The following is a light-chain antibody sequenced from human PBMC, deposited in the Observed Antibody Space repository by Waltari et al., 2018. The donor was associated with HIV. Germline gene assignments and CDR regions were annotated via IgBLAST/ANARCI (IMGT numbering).Light chain of an antibody. J-gene: IGLJ3*02. CDR2: GVT. Sequence: QSALTQPATVSGSPGQSITISCTGTNTAVGGYALVPWSQPPTGKAPKLIIYGVTERPSGVSIHFSGSKSGNTASLTISGLRAEDEADYYCCSFAGSSTWVFGGGTKLTVL. V-gene: IGLV2-23*02. CDR3: CSFAGSSTWV. CDR1: NTAVGGYAL.